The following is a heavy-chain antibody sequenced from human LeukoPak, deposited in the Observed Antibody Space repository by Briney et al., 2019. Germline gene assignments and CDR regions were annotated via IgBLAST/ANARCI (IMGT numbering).Heavy chain of an antibody. D-gene: IGHD3-10*01. CDR1: GFTFSSYA. CDR3: AKDMLYGSGTPYYYGMDV. V-gene: IGHV3-64*01. Sequence: GGSLRLSCAASGFTFSSYAMHWVRQAPGKGLEYVSAISSNGGSTYYANSVKGRFTISRDNSKNTLYLQMGSLRAEDMAVYYCAKDMLYGSGTPYYYGMDVWGQGTTVTVSS. CDR2: ISSNGGST. J-gene: IGHJ6*02.